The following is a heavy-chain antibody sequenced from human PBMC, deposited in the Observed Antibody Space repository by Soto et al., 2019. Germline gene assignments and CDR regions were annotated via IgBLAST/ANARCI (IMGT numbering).Heavy chain of an antibody. Sequence: QVQLVESGGDWVKPGGSLRLSCAVSGFTFSDLYMSWVRRSPGKWLEWVSYISSSGHLTQDVGSVKGRFIISRDNAKNSLYLQMNSRRVDDTAVYYYARDRGTVVGQYLDYWGHGTLVTVTS. J-gene: IGHJ4*01. D-gene: IGHD6-19*01. CDR2: ISSSGHLT. CDR3: ARDRGTVVGQYLDY. V-gene: IGHV3-11*05. CDR1: GFTFSDLY.